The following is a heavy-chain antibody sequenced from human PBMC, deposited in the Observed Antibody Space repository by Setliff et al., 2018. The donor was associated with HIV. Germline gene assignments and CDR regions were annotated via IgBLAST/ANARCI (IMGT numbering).Heavy chain of an antibody. CDR2: ISPYNGDT. Sequence: GASVKVSCKASGYRFNTYGLSWVRQAPGQGLEWMGWISPYNGDTRFAQSLQGRVTLTTDTSTNTAYMEMRTLRSEDTAVYYCVRGVTRDSSGYYRDEYFQHWGQGTPVT. CDR1: GYRFNTYG. D-gene: IGHD3-22*01. J-gene: IGHJ1*01. V-gene: IGHV1-18*01. CDR3: VRGVTRDSSGYYRDEYFQH.